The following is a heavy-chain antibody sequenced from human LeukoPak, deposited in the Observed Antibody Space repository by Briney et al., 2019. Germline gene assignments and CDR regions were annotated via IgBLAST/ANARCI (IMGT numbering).Heavy chain of an antibody. D-gene: IGHD3-10*01. CDR1: GGSISSYY. J-gene: IGHJ5*02. CDR2: IYTSGST. V-gene: IGHV4-4*07. Sequence: KPSETLSLTCTVSGGSISSYYWSWIRQPAGKGLDWIGRIYTSGSTNYNPSLKSRVTMSVDTSKNQFSLKLSSVTAADTAVYYCARIGWFAFDPWGQGTLVTVSS. CDR3: ARIGWFAFDP.